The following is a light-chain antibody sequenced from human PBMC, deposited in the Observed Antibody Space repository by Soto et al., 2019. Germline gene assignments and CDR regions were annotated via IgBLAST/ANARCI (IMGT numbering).Light chain of an antibody. J-gene: IGLJ2*01. CDR3: GTWDSSLSGVV. CDR1: SSNIGNNF. Sequence: QSVFTQPPSVSAAPGQKVTISCSGSSSNIGNNFVSWYQQLPETAPKLLVYDNNKRPSGIPDRFSGSKSGTSATLGITGLQTGDEADYYCGTWDSSLSGVVFGGGTKLTVL. CDR2: DNN. V-gene: IGLV1-51*01.